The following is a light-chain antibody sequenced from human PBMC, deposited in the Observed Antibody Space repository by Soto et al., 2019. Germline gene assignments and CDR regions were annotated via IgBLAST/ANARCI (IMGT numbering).Light chain of an antibody. J-gene: IGLJ2*01. CDR3: AAWDDSLNGVV. CDR2: DNN. CDR1: SSNIGSDS. Sequence: QSVLTQPPSASGTPGQRVTISCSGSSSNIGSDSANWYQQLPGTAPKLLIYDNNRRPSGVPDRFSGSKSGTSASLAISGLQSEDEADYYCAAWDDSLNGVVFGGGTKVTVL. V-gene: IGLV1-44*01.